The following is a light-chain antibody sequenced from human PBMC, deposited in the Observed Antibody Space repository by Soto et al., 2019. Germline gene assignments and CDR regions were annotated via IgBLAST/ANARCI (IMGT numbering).Light chain of an antibody. J-gene: IGLJ1*01. CDR3: SSDTSSSTLYV. Sequence: QSALTQPASVSGSPGQSITISCTGTSSDIGGYNYVSWYQQHPGKAPKLMIYEVSNRPSGVSNRFSGSKSGNTASLTISGLQADDEAYYYCSSDTSSSTLYVFGTGTKLTVL. V-gene: IGLV2-14*01. CDR2: EVS. CDR1: SSDIGGYNY.